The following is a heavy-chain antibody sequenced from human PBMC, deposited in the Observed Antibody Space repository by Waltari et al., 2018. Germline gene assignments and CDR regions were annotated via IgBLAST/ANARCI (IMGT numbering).Heavy chain of an antibody. D-gene: IGHD5-18*01. CDR2: IMGDGAGT. CDR1: GFTFSSSW. Sequence: EVHLVESGGGLVRPGGSLRLSCAASGFTFSSSWMHWVRQAPGKGPPWVARIMGDGAGTHYADSVRGRFTISRDNANNMVYLQMNSLSDDDTATYFCARASISRDTGNTFDSWGQGNLVTVSS. V-gene: IGHV3-74*01. J-gene: IGHJ4*02. CDR3: ARASISRDTGNTFDS.